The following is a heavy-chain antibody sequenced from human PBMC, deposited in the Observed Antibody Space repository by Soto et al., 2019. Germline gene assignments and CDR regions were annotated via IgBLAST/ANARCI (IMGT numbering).Heavy chain of an antibody. CDR1: GGTFSSYT. CDR2: IIPILGIA. D-gene: IGHD2-2*01. CDR3: ARVGELGYCSSTSCQSAFDI. Sequence: SVKVSCKASGGTFSSYTISWVRQAPGQGLEWMGRIIPILGIANYAQKFQGRVTITADKSTGTAYMELSSLRSEDTAVYYCARVGELGYCSSTSCQSAFDIWGQGTMVT. V-gene: IGHV1-69*02. J-gene: IGHJ3*02.